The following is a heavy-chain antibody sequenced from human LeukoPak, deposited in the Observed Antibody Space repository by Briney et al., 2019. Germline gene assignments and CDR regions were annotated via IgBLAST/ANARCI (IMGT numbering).Heavy chain of an antibody. CDR1: GFTFSGYS. V-gene: IGHV3-21*01. Sequence: GGSLRLSCAASGFTFSGYSMNWVRQAPGKGLEWVSSISSSSSYIYYADSVKGRFTISRDNAKNSLYLQMNSLRAEDTAVYYCARGAIAAAVSWFDPWGQGTLVTVSS. CDR2: ISSSSSYI. CDR3: ARGAIAAAVSWFDP. D-gene: IGHD6-13*01. J-gene: IGHJ5*02.